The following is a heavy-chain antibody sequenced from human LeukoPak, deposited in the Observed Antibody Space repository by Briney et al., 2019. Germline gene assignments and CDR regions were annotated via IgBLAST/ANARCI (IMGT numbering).Heavy chain of an antibody. CDR2: ISSTADIV. CDR3: AREAVAGTFDY. V-gene: IGHV3-11*01. CDR1: GFTFSEYY. D-gene: IGHD6-19*01. J-gene: IGHJ4*02. Sequence: GGSLRLSCAASGFTFSEYYMSWIRQAPGKGLEWVSDISSTADIVSYADFVLGRFTISRDNGDDSLSLQLNNLRAEDTAVYYCAREAVAGTFDYWSQGTLVTVSS.